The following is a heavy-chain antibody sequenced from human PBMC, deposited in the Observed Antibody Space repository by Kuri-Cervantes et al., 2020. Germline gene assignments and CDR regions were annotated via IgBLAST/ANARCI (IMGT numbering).Heavy chain of an antibody. V-gene: IGHV3-23*01. CDR3: AKDVRGGSIGYKGY. CDR1: GFTFISYG. Sequence: LSLTCAASGFTFISYGMTWVRQAPGKGLEWVSLISGSGATTHYADSVKGRFTISRDNSKNTLYLQMNSLRAEDTAVYYCAKDVRGGSIGYKGYWGQGTLVTVSS. D-gene: IGHD3-22*01. CDR2: ISGSGATT. J-gene: IGHJ4*02.